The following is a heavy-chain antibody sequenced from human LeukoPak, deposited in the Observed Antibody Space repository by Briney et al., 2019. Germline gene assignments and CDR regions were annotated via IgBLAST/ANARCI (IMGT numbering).Heavy chain of an antibody. J-gene: IGHJ4*02. CDR1: GXSISSSNDY. V-gene: IGHV4-39*01. Sequence: PSETLSLTCTVSGXSISSSNDYWGWIRQPPGEGLEWIGYLYYSRSTYYNPSLKRRVTMSVDTSKNQFSLKLSSVTAADTAVYYCARYYSGSYGFDYWGQGTLVTVSS. CDR2: LYYSRST. CDR3: ARYYSGSYGFDY. D-gene: IGHD1-26*01.